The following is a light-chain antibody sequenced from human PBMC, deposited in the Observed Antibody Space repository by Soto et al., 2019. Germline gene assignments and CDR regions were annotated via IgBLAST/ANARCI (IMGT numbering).Light chain of an antibody. CDR1: RSDVGGYEF. CDR3: CSYVSSSTYV. V-gene: IGLV2-14*01. CDR2: EVS. J-gene: IGLJ1*01. Sequence: QSALTQPASVSGSPGQSITISCTGTRSDVGGYEFVSWYQQHPGKAPKLILYEVSNRPSGVSNRFSGSKSDNTASLTVSGLQAEDEADYYCCSYVSSSTYVFGTGTKLTVL.